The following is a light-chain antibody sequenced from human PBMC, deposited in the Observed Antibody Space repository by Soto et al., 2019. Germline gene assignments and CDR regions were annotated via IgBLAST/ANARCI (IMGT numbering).Light chain of an antibody. Sequence: DIVMTQSPDSLAVSLGERATINCKSSQSVLYSSNNKNYLAWYQQKPGQPPKLLIYWASTRESGVPDRFSGSGSGTDFSLTIGSLQAEDVAVYYCPQYFRPWTFGQVTKVDIK. CDR2: WAS. CDR3: PQYFRPWT. J-gene: IGKJ1*01. CDR1: QSVLYSSNNKNY. V-gene: IGKV4-1*01.